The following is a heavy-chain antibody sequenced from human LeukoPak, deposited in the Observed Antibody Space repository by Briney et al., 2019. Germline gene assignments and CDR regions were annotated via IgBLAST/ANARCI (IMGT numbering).Heavy chain of an antibody. D-gene: IGHD2-2*01. CDR2: INHSGST. J-gene: IGHJ4*02. V-gene: IGHV4-34*01. CDR1: GGSFSSYY. CDR3: ARVDKDIVVVPTATYYFDY. Sequence: SETLSLTCAVYGGSFSSYYRSWIRQPPGKGLEWIGEINHSGSTNYNPSLKSRVTISVDTSKNQFSLKLSSVTAADTAVYYCARVDKDIVVVPTATYYFDYWGQGTLVTVSS.